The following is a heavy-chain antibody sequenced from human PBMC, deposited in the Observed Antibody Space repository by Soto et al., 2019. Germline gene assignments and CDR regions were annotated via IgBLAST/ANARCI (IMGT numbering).Heavy chain of an antibody. D-gene: IGHD1-1*01. J-gene: IGHJ5*02. V-gene: IGHV1-69*13. CDR2: IIPIFGTA. CDR1: GGTFSSYA. CDR3: ARVRGGSSRSKWFDP. Sequence: GASVKVSCKASGGTFSSYAISWVRQAPGQGLEWMGGIIPIFGTANYAQKFQGRVTITADESTSTAYMELSSLRSEDTAVYYCARVRGGSSRSKWFDPWGQGTLVTVSS.